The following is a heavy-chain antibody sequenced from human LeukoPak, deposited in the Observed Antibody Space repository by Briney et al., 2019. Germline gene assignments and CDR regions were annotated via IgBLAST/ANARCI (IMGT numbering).Heavy chain of an antibody. CDR3: ASQRGVVVPAAMGANAFDI. CDR2: ISGSGGST. J-gene: IGHJ3*02. CDR1: GFTFSSYA. V-gene: IGHV3-23*01. Sequence: PGGSLRLSCAASGFTFSSYAMSWVRQAPGKGLEWVSAISGSGGSTYYADSVKGRSTISRDNSKNTLYLQMNSLRAEDTAVYYCASQRGVVVPAAMGANAFDIWGQGTMVTVSS. D-gene: IGHD2-2*01.